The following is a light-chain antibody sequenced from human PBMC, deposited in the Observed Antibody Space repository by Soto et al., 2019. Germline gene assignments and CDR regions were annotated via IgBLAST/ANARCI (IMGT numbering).Light chain of an antibody. CDR2: DIF. J-gene: IGKJ4*01. CDR1: QSLSSC. Sequence: ENVLTQSPTTLSLSPGERATLSCRASQSLSSCLAWYQQRPGQAPRLLIYDIFNRATGIPARFSGGGSGTDFTLVISSLEPEDSAVYYCQQCGSRPLTCGGGTKVEIK. V-gene: IGKV3-11*01. CDR3: QQCGSRPLT.